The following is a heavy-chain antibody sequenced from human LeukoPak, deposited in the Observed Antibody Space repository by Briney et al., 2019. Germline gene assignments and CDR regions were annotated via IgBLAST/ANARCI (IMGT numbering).Heavy chain of an antibody. J-gene: IGHJ6*03. CDR3: ARAPYYDFWSGSPSFYYKDV. CDR1: GYTFTGYY. CDR2: INPNSGVT. D-gene: IGHD3-3*01. V-gene: IGHV1-2*02. Sequence: ASVKVSCKASGYTFTGYYMHWVRQAPGQGLEWMGWINPNSGVTNYAQKFQGRVTMTRATSISTAYMELIRLRSDDTAVYYCARAPYYDFWSGSPSFYYKDVWGKGTTVTVSS.